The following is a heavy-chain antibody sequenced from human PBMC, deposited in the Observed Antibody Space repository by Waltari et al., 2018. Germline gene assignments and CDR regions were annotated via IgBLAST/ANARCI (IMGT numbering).Heavy chain of an antibody. CDR1: GFTFSSYG. J-gene: IGHJ4*02. CDR2: IWYDGSNK. D-gene: IGHD7-27*01. Sequence: QVQLVESGGGVVQPGRSLRLSCAASGFTFSSYGMHWVRQAPGKGLEWVAVIWYDGSNKYYADSGKGRFTISRDNSKNTLYLQMNSLRAEDTAVYYCARDGGRLGLFDYWGQGTLVTVSS. CDR3: ARDGGRLGLFDY. V-gene: IGHV3-33*01.